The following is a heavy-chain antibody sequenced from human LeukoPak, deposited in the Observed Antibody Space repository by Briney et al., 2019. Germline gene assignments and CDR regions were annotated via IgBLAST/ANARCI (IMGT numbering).Heavy chain of an antibody. CDR1: GGSFSGYY. V-gene: IGHV4-34*01. Sequence: PSETLSLTCAVYGGSFSGYYWSWIRQPPGKGLEWIGEINHSGSTNYNPSLKSRVTISVDTSKNQFSLKLSSVTAADTAVYYCARVRGPQSLWLGPPRPAGADIWGQGTMVTVSS. CDR2: INHSGST. D-gene: IGHD2-2*01. J-gene: IGHJ3*02. CDR3: ARVRGPQSLWLGPPRPAGADI.